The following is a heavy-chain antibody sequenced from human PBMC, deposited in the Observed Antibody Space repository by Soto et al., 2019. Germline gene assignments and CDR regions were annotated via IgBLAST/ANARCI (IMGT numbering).Heavy chain of an antibody. CDR3: ARELGLSNYYYYMDV. CDR2: IYYSGST. D-gene: IGHD1-26*01. CDR1: DGSSSSFY. Sequence: SQTLSLTCSVADGSSSSFYWSCILQPPGKGLEWIGYIYYSGSTNYNPSLKSRVTISVDTSKNQFSLKLSSVTAADTAVYYCARELGLSNYYYYMDVWGKGTTVTVSS. V-gene: IGHV4-59*01. J-gene: IGHJ6*03.